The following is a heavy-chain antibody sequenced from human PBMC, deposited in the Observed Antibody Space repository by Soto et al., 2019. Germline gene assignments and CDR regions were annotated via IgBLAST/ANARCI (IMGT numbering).Heavy chain of an antibody. Sequence: QVQLQQWGAGLLKPSETLSLTCAVYGGSFSGYYWSWIRQPPGKGLEWIGEINHSGSTNYNPSLMSRVPISVDTSKHQFSLKLSSVTAADTAVYYCARGRAQYYDFWSGGRADDAFDIWGQGTMVTVSS. D-gene: IGHD3-3*01. CDR2: INHSGST. V-gene: IGHV4-34*01. J-gene: IGHJ3*02. CDR3: ARGRAQYYDFWSGGRADDAFDI. CDR1: GGSFSGYY.